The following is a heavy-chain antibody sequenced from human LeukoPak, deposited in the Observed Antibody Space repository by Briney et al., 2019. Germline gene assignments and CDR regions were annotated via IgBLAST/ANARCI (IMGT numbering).Heavy chain of an antibody. D-gene: IGHD3-22*01. V-gene: IGHV4-59*12. CDR2: IYYSGST. CDR3: ARGYRDYYDSSGYWMPFDY. Sequence: PSETLSLTCTVSGGSMSSYYWSWIGQPPGKGLEWIGYIYYSGSTNYNPSLKSRLTISVDTSKNQFSLKLSSVTAADTAVYYCARGYRDYYDSSGYWMPFDYWGQGTLVTVSS. CDR1: GGSMSSYY. J-gene: IGHJ4*02.